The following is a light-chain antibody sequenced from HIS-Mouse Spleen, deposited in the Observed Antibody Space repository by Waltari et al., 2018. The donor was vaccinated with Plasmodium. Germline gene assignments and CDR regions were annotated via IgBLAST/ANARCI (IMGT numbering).Light chain of an antibody. CDR1: SSHVRGSNN. Sequence: QSALTQPASVSGSHGQSITISCTVTSSHVRGSNNFPWYQQHPGKAPTLMIHDVSNRPSGVSNRFSGSKSGNTASLTISGLQAEDEADYYCSSYTSSSTLDVVFGGGTKLTVL. J-gene: IGLJ2*01. CDR3: SSYTSSSTLDVV. V-gene: IGLV2-14*03. CDR2: DVS.